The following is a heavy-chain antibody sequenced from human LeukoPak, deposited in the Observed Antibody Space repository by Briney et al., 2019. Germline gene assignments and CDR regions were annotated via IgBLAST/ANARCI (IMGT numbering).Heavy chain of an antibody. CDR3: ARVNYDPDAFDI. Sequence: PSETLSLTCAASGGSISSGGYSWSWIRQPPGKGLEWIGYIYHSGSTYYNPSLKSRVTISVDRSKNQFSLKLSSVTAADTAVYYCARVNYDPDAFDIWGQGTMVTVSS. CDR1: GGSISSGGYS. J-gene: IGHJ3*02. V-gene: IGHV4-30-2*01. CDR2: IYHSGST. D-gene: IGHD1-7*01.